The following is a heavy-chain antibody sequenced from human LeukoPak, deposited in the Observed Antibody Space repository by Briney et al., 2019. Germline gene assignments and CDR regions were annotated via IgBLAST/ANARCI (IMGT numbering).Heavy chain of an antibody. D-gene: IGHD6-6*01. Sequence: PSGTLSLTCAVSGYSISSGYYWGWIRQPPGKGLEWIGSIYHSGTAYYNPSLKSRVTISVDTSKNQFSLKLNSVTAADTAVYYCAKPHSSLSHFYDCWGQGTLVTVSS. J-gene: IGHJ4*02. V-gene: IGHV4-38-2*01. CDR1: GYSISSGYY. CDR2: IYHSGTA. CDR3: AKPHSSLSHFYDC.